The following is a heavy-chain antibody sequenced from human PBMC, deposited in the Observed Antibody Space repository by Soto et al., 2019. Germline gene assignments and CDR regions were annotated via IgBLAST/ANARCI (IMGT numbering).Heavy chain of an antibody. CDR1: GYTFTGYY. CDR3: ARGAGYCSSTSCYKKYYYYYYGMDV. CDR2: INPNSGGT. J-gene: IGHJ6*02. V-gene: IGHV1-2*02. Sequence: GASVKVSCKASGYTFTGYYMHWVRQSPLQWLEWMGWINPNSGGTNYAQKFQGRVTMTRDTSISTAYMELSRLRSDDTAVYYCARGAGYCSSTSCYKKYYYYYYGMDVWGQGTTVTVSS. D-gene: IGHD2-2*02.